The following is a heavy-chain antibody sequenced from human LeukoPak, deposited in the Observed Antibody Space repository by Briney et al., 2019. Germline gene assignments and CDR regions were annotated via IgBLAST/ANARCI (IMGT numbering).Heavy chain of an antibody. J-gene: IGHJ4*02. D-gene: IGHD3-16*02. Sequence: ASVKVSCKASGYTFTSYGISWVRQAPGQGLEWMGWISAYNGKTNYAQKLQGRVTMTTDTSTSTAYMELRSLRSDDTAVYYCARDRVMITFGGVIVNDYWGQGTLVTVSS. CDR1: GYTFTSYG. CDR3: ARDRVMITFGGVIVNDY. CDR2: ISAYNGKT. V-gene: IGHV1-18*01.